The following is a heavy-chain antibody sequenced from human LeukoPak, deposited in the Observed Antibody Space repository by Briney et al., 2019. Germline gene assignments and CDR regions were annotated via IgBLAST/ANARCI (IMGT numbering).Heavy chain of an antibody. Sequence: GGSLRLSCAASGFTVSSNYMSWVRHAPGKGLEWVSVIYSGGSTYYADSVKGRFTISRDNSKNTLYLQMNSLRAEDTAVYYCARGSIAARPLNYWGQGTLVTVSS. J-gene: IGHJ4*02. CDR2: IYSGGST. CDR1: GFTVSSNY. CDR3: ARGSIAARPLNY. D-gene: IGHD6-6*01. V-gene: IGHV3-66*01.